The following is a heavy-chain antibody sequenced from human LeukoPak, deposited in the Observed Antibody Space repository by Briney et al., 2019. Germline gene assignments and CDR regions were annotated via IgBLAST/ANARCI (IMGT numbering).Heavy chain of an antibody. V-gene: IGHV4-31*03. Sequence: SQTLSLTCTVSGGSISSGGYYWSWIRQHPGKGLEWIGSIYYSGSTYYNPSLKSRVTISVDTSKNQFSLKLSSVTAADTAVYYCARVRYCSGGSCFYFDYWGQGTLVTVSS. CDR3: ARVRYCSGGSCFYFDY. CDR1: GGSISSGGYY. J-gene: IGHJ4*02. D-gene: IGHD2-15*01. CDR2: IYYSGST.